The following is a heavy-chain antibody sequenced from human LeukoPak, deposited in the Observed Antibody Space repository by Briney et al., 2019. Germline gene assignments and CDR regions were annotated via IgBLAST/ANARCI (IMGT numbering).Heavy chain of an antibody. CDR1: GFTFSSYA. D-gene: IGHD1-7*01. J-gene: IGHJ4*02. CDR3: AKGAYNWNYGGYYFDY. Sequence: GGSLRLSCAASGFTFSSYAMSWVRQAPGKGLEWVSAISGSGGSTYYADSVKGRFTISRDNSKNTLYLQMNSLRAEDTAVYYCAKGAYNWNYGGYYFDYWGQGTLVTVSS. CDR2: ISGSGGST. V-gene: IGHV3-23*01.